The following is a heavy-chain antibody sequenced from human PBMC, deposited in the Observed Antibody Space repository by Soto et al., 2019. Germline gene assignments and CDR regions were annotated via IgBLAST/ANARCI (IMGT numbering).Heavy chain of an antibody. CDR3: GRESCSSTSCHPGWFDP. D-gene: IGHD2-2*01. Sequence: ASVKVSCKASGYTFTGYYMHWVRQAPGQGLEWMGWINPNSGGPNYAQKFQGWVTMTRDTSISTAYMELSRLRSDDTAVYYCGRESCSSTSCHPGWFDPWGQGTLVTVSS. J-gene: IGHJ5*02. V-gene: IGHV1-2*04. CDR2: INPNSGGP. CDR1: GYTFTGYY.